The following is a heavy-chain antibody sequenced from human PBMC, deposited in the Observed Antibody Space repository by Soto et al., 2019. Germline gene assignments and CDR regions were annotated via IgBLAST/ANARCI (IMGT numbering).Heavy chain of an antibody. J-gene: IGHJ6*02. CDR3: ARSQGSSTSLEIYYYYYCGMDF. CDR2: IIPISDTT. CDR1: VGTFSSYA. V-gene: IGHV1-69*01. Sequence: QVQLVQSGAEVKKPWSSVKVSCKASVGTFSSYAISWVRQAPGQGLEWMGGIIPISDTTNYAQKFQGRVTITADESTSTAYMELSSLRSEDTAVYYCARSQGSSTSLEIYYYYYCGMDFWGQGTMVTVSS. D-gene: IGHD2-2*01.